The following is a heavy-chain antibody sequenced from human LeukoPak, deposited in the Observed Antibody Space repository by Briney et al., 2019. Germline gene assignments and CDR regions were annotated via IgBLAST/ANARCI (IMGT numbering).Heavy chain of an antibody. D-gene: IGHD3-3*01. CDR1: GGSISSSSYY. CDR2: IYYSGST. Sequence: SETLSLTCTVSGGSISSSSYYWGWIRQPPGKGLEWIGGIYYSGSTYYNPSLKSRVTISVDTSKNQFSLKLSSVTAADAAVYYCAGNYDFWSGPYYYYYMDVWGKGTTVTVSS. J-gene: IGHJ6*03. CDR3: AGNYDFWSGPYYYYYMDV. V-gene: IGHV4-39*01.